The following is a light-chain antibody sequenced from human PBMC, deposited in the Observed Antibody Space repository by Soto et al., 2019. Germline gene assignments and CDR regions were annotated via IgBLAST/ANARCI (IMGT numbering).Light chain of an antibody. CDR1: QDIGTW. J-gene: IGKJ1*01. Sequence: IQMTHSPSSVSASVGDRVTITCRASQDIGTWLAWYQQKPGNAPKLLIYKASSLESGVPSRFSASGSGTEFTLTISSLQPDDFATYYCQHYNSYSEAFGQGTKVDIK. CDR3: QHYNSYSEA. CDR2: KAS. V-gene: IGKV1-5*03.